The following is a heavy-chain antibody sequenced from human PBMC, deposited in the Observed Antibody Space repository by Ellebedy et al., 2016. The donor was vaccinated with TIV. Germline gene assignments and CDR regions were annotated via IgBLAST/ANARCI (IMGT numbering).Heavy chain of an antibody. Sequence: SETLSLTXTVSGGSISSGGYYWSWIRQHPGKGLEWIGYIYYSGSTYYNPSLKSRVTISVDTSKNQFSLKLSSVTAADTAVYYCARGPHYYDSNFDYWGQGTLVTVSS. J-gene: IGHJ4*02. V-gene: IGHV4-31*03. CDR2: IYYSGST. D-gene: IGHD3-22*01. CDR3: ARGPHYYDSNFDY. CDR1: GGSISSGGYY.